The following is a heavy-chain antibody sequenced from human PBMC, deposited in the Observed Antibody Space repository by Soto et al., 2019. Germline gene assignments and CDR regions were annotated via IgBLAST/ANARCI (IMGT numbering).Heavy chain of an antibody. Sequence: QVQLVQSGVAVKKPGASVKVSCKASGYTFTTYAMHWVRQAPGQRLEWMGWINAGNGKTKYSQKFQGRVTITRDTSATTADMELSRLRSDDTAVYYCARAGDDCSTTNCYMIDYWGQGTLVTVSS. J-gene: IGHJ4*02. CDR2: INAGNGKT. V-gene: IGHV1-3*01. CDR1: GYTFTTYA. D-gene: IGHD2-2*02. CDR3: ARAGDDCSTTNCYMIDY.